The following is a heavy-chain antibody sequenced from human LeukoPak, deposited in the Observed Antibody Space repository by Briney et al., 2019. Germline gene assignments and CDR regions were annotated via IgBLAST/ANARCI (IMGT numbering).Heavy chain of an antibody. CDR3: ARNPLGGDYVVDY. Sequence: SETLSLTCAVYGGSFSDYYWDWIRQPPGKGLEWIGGITHTGSTNYNPSLKSRVTISVDTSKKQFSLKLSFVTAADTAVYYCARNPLGGDYVVDYWGQGTLVTVSS. CDR1: GGSFSDYY. D-gene: IGHD4-17*01. CDR2: ITHTGST. V-gene: IGHV4-34*01. J-gene: IGHJ4*02.